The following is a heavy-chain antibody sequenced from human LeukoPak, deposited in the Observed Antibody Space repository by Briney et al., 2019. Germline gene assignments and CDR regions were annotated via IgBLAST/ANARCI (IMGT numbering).Heavy chain of an antibody. CDR3: ATDGGTIAVYAFDI. J-gene: IGHJ3*02. CDR1: GGSISGYY. CDR2: IYYSGST. D-gene: IGHD6-19*01. V-gene: IGHV4-59*01. Sequence: SETLSLTCSVSGGSISGYYWSWIRQPPGKGLEWIGYIYYSGSTNYNPSLKSRVTISVDTSKNQFSLKLSSVTAADTAVYYCATDGGTIAVYAFDIWGQGTMVTVSS.